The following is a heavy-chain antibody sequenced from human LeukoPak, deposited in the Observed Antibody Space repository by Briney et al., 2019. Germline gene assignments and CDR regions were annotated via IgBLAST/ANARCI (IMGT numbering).Heavy chain of an antibody. CDR2: INPNSGDT. V-gene: IGHV1-2*02. J-gene: IGHJ3*02. CDR3: ARDWEVGARRPHAFDI. D-gene: IGHD1-26*01. Sequence: ASVKVSCKASGYTFTGYYMHWVRQAPGQGLEWMGWINPNSGDTNYAQKFQGRVTMTRDMSISTAYTELSRLRSDDTAVYYCARDWEVGARRPHAFDIWGQGTMVTVSS. CDR1: GYTFTGYY.